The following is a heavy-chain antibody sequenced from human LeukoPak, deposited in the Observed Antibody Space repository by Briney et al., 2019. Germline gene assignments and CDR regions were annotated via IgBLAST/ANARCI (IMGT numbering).Heavy chain of an antibody. J-gene: IGHJ4*02. D-gene: IGHD3-22*01. Sequence: GGSLRLSCAVSGITFSDAWMGWVRQAPGKGLQWVGRIKSRGAGGTTDYAAPVKGRFTVSREDSKNTLYLLMNSLKTEDTAVYYCFWDGSGYYSGYWGQGTLVTVSS. CDR3: FWDGSGYYSGY. V-gene: IGHV3-15*01. CDR1: GITFSDAW. CDR2: IKSRGAGGTT.